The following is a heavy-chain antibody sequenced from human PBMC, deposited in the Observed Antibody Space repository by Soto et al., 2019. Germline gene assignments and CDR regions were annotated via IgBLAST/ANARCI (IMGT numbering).Heavy chain of an antibody. CDR2: RWNDGSTT. CDR3: ARDGSHYDVDY. Sequence: ESGGGVAQPGRSLRLSCATSGFSFGPSGMHWVRQAPGKGLEWVAIRWNDGSTTYYADSVRDRFTISRDNSKNTLYLQMNSLRDEETAVYYCARDGSHYDVDYWGQGTLVTVSS. CDR1: GFSFGPSG. J-gene: IGHJ4*02. D-gene: IGHD4-4*01. V-gene: IGHV3-33*01.